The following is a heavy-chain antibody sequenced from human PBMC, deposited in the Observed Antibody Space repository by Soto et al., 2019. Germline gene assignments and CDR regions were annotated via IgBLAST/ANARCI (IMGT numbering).Heavy chain of an antibody. CDR3: ARSGHIFAGVI. V-gene: IGHV4-59*01. CDR1: GVSMTDYY. J-gene: IGHJ4*02. Sequence: QVQLQESGPGLVKPSETLSLTCTVSGVSMTDYYGSWIRQSQGKGLEHIGYLHYSGSANYNPSLKGRVTISMDRSKNQFSLKLSSMTAADTAIYYCARSGHIFAGVIWGQGILVTVSS. CDR2: LHYSGSA. D-gene: IGHD3-16*01.